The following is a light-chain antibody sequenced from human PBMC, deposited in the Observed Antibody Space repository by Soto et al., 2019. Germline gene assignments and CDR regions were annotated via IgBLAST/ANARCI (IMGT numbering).Light chain of an antibody. CDR2: GAS. J-gene: IGKJ4*01. CDR1: QNIRDY. V-gene: IGKV1-39*01. CDR3: QQTYLSPPT. Sequence: DIQMTQSPSSLSASVGDRVTITCRASQNIRDYLNWYQQKPGKPPKLLIYGASTLQSGAPSRFSGGGFGSDFTLIISSLQPEDFASYYCQQTYLSPPTFGGETKVEIK.